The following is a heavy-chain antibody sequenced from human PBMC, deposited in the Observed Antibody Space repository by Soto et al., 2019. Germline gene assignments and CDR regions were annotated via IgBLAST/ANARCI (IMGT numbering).Heavy chain of an antibody. V-gene: IGHV4-59*01. J-gene: IGHJ4*02. CDR3: TIGAGWTTDY. D-gene: IGHD6-19*01. CDR1: PGSISSNF. Sequence: QVQLQESGPGLVRPSETLSLTGTVSPGSISSNFWNWIRQAPGKGLEGFGLIHHSGSTNYNPSLKSRRTISLATSKNQLSLKLSSVTAADTAVYYCTIGAGWTTDYWGQGTLVTVSS. CDR2: IHHSGST.